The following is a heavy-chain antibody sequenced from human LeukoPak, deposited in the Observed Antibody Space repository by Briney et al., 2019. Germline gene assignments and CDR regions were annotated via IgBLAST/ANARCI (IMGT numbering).Heavy chain of an antibody. V-gene: IGHV3-7*03. CDR1: GFTFSSYW. CDR3: TTGSGYSTDWYDF. J-gene: IGHJ4*02. CDR2: IKQDGSEK. D-gene: IGHD6-19*01. Sequence: GGSLRLSCAASGFTFSSYWMSWVRQAPGKGLEWVANIKQDGSEKYYVDSVKGRFTISRDNAKNSLYLQMNSLRAEDTAVYYCTTGSGYSTDWYDFWGQGTLVTVSS.